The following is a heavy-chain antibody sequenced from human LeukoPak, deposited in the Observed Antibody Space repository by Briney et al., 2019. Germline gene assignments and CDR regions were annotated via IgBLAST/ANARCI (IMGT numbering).Heavy chain of an antibody. CDR3: ARDRSPEGYYDSSHWDYYHGMDV. CDR2: IYYSGST. D-gene: IGHD3-22*01. CDR1: GGSISNYY. Sequence: SETLSLTCTVSGGSISNYYWSWTRQPPGKGLEWIGYIYYSGSTNYNPSLKSRVTISVDTSKNQFSLNLSSVTAADTAMYYCARDRSPEGYYDSSHWDYYHGMDVWGQGTTVTVSS. V-gene: IGHV4-59*01. J-gene: IGHJ6*02.